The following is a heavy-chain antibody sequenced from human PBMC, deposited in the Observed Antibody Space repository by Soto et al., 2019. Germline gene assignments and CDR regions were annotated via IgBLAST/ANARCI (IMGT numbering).Heavy chain of an antibody. V-gene: IGHV3-23*01. Sequence: PGGSLRLSCAASGFTLSSYAMSWVRQAPGKGLEWASAISGSGGSTYYADSVKGRFTISRDNSKNTLYLQMNSLRAEDTAVYYCVKEYHAMVRGVIDYWGQGTLVTVSS. CDR2: ISGSGGST. D-gene: IGHD3-10*01. CDR1: GFTLSSYA. J-gene: IGHJ4*02. CDR3: VKEYHAMVRGVIDY.